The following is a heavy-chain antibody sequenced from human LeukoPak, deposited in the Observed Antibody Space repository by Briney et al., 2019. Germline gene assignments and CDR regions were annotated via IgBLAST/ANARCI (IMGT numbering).Heavy chain of an antibody. CDR2: IYYSGNT. V-gene: IGHV4-30-4*02. CDR1: GGSITSGDCY. D-gene: IGHD3/OR15-3a*01. Sequence: SATLSLTCTFFGGSITSGDCYSGWIRQAPGKGLEWIGHIYYSGNTNYNPSLSSRVTISVDTSKTQFSLRLRSVTGAATAVYYCVREVRHLWTGAFSYFDYGGQGPLVTASS. J-gene: IGHJ4*02. CDR3: VREVRHLWTGAFSYFDY.